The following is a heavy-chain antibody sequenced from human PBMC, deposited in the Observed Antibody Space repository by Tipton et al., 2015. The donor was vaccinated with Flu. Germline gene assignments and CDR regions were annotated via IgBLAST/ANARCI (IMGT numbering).Heavy chain of an antibody. J-gene: IGHJ5*02. CDR3: ATLIGFADWFDP. CDR2: IFYSGST. D-gene: IGHD2-15*01. V-gene: IGHV4-39*07. CDR1: GGSITSSSYY. Sequence: GLVKPSETLSLTCTVSGGSITSSSYYWGWIRQPPGKGLEWIGNIFYSGSTFYNPSLKSRVTISVDTSKNQFSLKLSSVTAADTAVYYCATLIGFADWFDPWGQGTQVTVSS.